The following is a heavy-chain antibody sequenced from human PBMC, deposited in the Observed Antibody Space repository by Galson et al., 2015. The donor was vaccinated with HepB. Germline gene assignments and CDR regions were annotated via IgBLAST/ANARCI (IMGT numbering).Heavy chain of an antibody. CDR3: ARTSRIVGARGLFDY. V-gene: IGHV7-4-1*02. CDR1: GYTFTSYA. CDR2: INTNTGNP. Sequence: SVKVSCKASGYTFTSYAMNWVRQAPGQGLEWMGWINTNTGNPTYAQGFTGRFVLSLDTSVSTAYLQISSLKAEDTAVYYCARTSRIVGARGLFDYWGQGTLVTVSS. J-gene: IGHJ4*02. D-gene: IGHD1-26*01.